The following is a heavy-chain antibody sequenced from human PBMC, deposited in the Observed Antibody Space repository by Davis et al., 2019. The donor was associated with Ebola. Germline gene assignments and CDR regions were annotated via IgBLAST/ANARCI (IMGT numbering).Heavy chain of an antibody. V-gene: IGHV3-11*04. Sequence: GESLKISCAASGFTVNGNYMSWVRQTPGKGLEWIAHINTRGDARVYADSVRGRFTISRDDAANSLSLQMDSLKHEDTAVYYCVRDYLFAFDSWGQGTPVTVSS. CDR1: GFTVNGNY. CDR3: VRDYLFAFDS. CDR2: INTRGDAR. J-gene: IGHJ4*02. D-gene: IGHD3-10*02.